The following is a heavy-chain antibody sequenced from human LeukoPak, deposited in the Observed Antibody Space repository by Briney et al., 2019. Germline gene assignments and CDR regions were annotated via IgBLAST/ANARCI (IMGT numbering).Heavy chain of an antibody. CDR3: AREEGSSGWTNWFDP. D-gene: IGHD6-19*01. J-gene: IGHJ5*02. CDR1: GGTFSSYT. CDR2: IIPILGIA. V-gene: IGHV1-69*04. Sequence: GSSVKVSCKASGGTFSSYTISWVRQAPGQGLEWMGRIIPILGIANYAQKLQGRVTMTTDTSTSTAYMELRSLRSDDTAVYYCAREEGSSGWTNWFDPWGQGTLVTVSS.